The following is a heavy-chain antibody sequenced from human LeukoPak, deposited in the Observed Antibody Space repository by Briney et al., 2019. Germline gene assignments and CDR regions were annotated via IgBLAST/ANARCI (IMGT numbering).Heavy chain of an antibody. CDR3: TYVPSMSQNWFDP. CDR1: GYTFTSYA. J-gene: IGHJ5*02. CDR2: INAGNGNT. V-gene: IGHV1-3*01. D-gene: IGHD6-6*01. Sequence: AASVKVSCKASGYTFTSYAMHWVRQAPGQRLEWMGWINAGNGNTKYSQKFQGRVTITRDTSASTAYMELSSLRSEDTAVYYCTYVPSMSQNWFDPWGQGTLVTVSS.